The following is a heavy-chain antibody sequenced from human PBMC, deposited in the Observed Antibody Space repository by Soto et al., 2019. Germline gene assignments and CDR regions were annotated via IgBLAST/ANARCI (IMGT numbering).Heavy chain of an antibody. CDR1: GFTFSSYG. D-gene: IGHD2-2*01. V-gene: IGHV3-30*03. Sequence: VGSLRLSCAASGFTFSSYGMHWVRQAPGKGLEWVAVISYDGSNKYYADSVKGRFTISRDNSKNTLYLQMNSLRAEDTAVYYCARGKYCTSTRCYYYGMDVWGQGTTVTVSS. CDR3: ARGKYCTSTRCYYYGMDV. CDR2: ISYDGSNK. J-gene: IGHJ6*02.